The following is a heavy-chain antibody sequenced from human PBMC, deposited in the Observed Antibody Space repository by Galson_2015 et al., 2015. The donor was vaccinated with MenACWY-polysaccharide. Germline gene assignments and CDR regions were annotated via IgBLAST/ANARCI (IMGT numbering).Heavy chain of an antibody. CDR2: IRKSGDSI. Sequence: SLRLSCAASGFSLGAWYMSWIRQAPGKGLEWLSYIRKSGDSIYYGDSVKGRFAISRDNAKNSLYLQLNSLEVEDTAIYYCARGRYGLDVWGQGTTVTVSS. CDR3: ARGRYGLDV. CDR1: GFSLGAWY. V-gene: IGHV3-11*01. J-gene: IGHJ6*02.